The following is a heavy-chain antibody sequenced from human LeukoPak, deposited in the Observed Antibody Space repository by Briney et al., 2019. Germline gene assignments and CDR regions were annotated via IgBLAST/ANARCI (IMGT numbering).Heavy chain of an antibody. J-gene: IGHJ4*02. Sequence: GGSLRLSCAASGFTFSSYSINWVRQAPGKGLEWVSYISSSSTISYADSVKGRFTISRDNANNSLYLQMNSLRDEDTAVCYRARGGTSSSLAYWGQGTLVTVSS. CDR2: ISSSSTI. CDR1: GFTFSSYS. CDR3: ARGGTSSSLAY. V-gene: IGHV3-48*02. D-gene: IGHD4-23*01.